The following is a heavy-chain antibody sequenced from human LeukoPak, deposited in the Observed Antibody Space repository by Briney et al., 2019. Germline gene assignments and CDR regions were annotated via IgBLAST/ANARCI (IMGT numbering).Heavy chain of an antibody. CDR2: LSPHANYE. J-gene: IGHJ4*02. V-gene: IGHV3-33*01. CDR1: GFTFSDYG. D-gene: IGHD2-2*03. Sequence: GGSLRLSCAASGFTFSDYGIHWVRQAPGKGLEWVAVLSPHANYEYYADSVQGRFTMSRDDSKNTVYLLMNSLTEEETAVYYCARDWIDRSLDYWGLGTLVTVSS. CDR3: ARDWIDRSLDY.